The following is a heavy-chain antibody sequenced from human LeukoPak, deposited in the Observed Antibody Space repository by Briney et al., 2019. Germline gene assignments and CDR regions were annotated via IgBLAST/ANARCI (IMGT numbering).Heavy chain of an antibody. CDR3: ARGLPFSPAFDY. D-gene: IGHD3-3*02. J-gene: IGHJ4*02. V-gene: IGHV4-59*12. CDR1: GGSISSYY. Sequence: SETLSLTCTVSGGSISSYYWSWIRQPPGKGLEWIGYIYYSGSTNYNPSLKSRVTISVDTSKNQFSLKLSSVTAADTAVYYCARGLPFSPAFDYWGQGTLVTVSS. CDR2: IYYSGST.